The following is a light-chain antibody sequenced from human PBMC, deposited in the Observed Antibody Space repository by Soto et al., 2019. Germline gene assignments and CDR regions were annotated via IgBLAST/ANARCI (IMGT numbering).Light chain of an antibody. CDR2: EDN. CDR1: SGSIANNY. Sequence: NFMLTQPHSVSEYPGKTVTISCTRSSGSIANNYVQWYQQRPGSAPTTVIYEDNQRPSGVPDRFSGSIDSSSNSASLTISGLKTEDEADYYCQSYDSSNPVVFGGGTKLTVL. CDR3: QSYDSSNPVV. J-gene: IGLJ2*01. V-gene: IGLV6-57*03.